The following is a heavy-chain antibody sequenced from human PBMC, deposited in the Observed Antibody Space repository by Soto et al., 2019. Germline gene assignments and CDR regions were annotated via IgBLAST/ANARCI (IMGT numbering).Heavy chain of an antibody. V-gene: IGHV3-30*18. CDR3: AKVTFSGDYYYSYGLDV. D-gene: IGHD1-26*01. J-gene: IGHJ6*02. CDR2: ISYDGSNK. CDR1: GFTFSACG. Sequence: PGGSLRLSCAASGFTFSACGMHWVRQAPGKGLEWVAVISYDGSNKYYADSVKGRFTISRDNSKNTLYLQMNSLRAEDTAVYFCAKVTFSGDYYYSYGLDVWGQGTTVTVSS.